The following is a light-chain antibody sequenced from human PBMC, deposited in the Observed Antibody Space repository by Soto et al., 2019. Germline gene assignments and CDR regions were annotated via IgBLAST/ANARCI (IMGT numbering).Light chain of an antibody. Sequence: DIQMTQSPSTLSASVGDRVTITCRASQSIDNWLAWYQQKPGKAPKLLIYKTSSLGSGVPSRFSVSASGTEFTLTISSLQPDDFATYDCQPYYTMYTFGRGTKLEIK. J-gene: IGKJ2*01. CDR3: QPYYTMYT. CDR1: QSIDNW. CDR2: KTS. V-gene: IGKV1-5*03.